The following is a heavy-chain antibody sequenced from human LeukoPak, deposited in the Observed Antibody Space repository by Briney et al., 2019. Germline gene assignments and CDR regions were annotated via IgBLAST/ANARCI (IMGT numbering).Heavy chain of an antibody. D-gene: IGHD4-17*01. Sequence: PGRSLRLSCAASGFTFSSYGMHWVRQAPGKGLEWVAVIWYDGSNKYYADSVKGRFTISRDNSKNTLYLQMNSLRAEDTAVYYCARDRTHGDYPPNWFDPWGQGTLVTVSS. CDR2: IWYDGSNK. CDR1: GFTFSSYG. CDR3: ARDRTHGDYPPNWFDP. J-gene: IGHJ5*02. V-gene: IGHV3-33*01.